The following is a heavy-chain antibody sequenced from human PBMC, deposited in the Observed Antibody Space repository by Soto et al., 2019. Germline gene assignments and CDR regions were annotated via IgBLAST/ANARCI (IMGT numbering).Heavy chain of an antibody. J-gene: IGHJ6*02. CDR3: TREVIVVVTATSGYYYGMDV. V-gene: IGHV3-49*04. Sequence: EVQLVESGGGLVQPGRSLRLSCTASGFTFGDYAMSWVRQAPGKGLEWVGFIRSKAYGGTTEYAASVKGRFTISRDDSNSIAYLQMNSLKTEDTAVYYCTREVIVVVTATSGYYYGMDVWGQGTTVTVSS. CDR2: IRSKAYGGTT. D-gene: IGHD2-21*02. CDR1: GFTFGDYA.